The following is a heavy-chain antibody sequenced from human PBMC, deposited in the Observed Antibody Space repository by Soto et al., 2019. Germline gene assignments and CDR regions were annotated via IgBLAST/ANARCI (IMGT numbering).Heavy chain of an antibody. CDR2: IYYSGST. D-gene: IGHD2-15*01. CDR1: GGSISSYY. CDR3: ASWYCSGGSCYVGAFAI. J-gene: IGHJ3*02. Sequence: SSETLSLTCTVSGGSISSYYWSWIRQPPGKGLEWIGYIYYSGSTNYNPSLKSRVTISVDTSKNQFSLKLSSVTAADTAVYYCASWYCSGGSCYVGAFAIWGQGTMVTVSS. V-gene: IGHV4-59*08.